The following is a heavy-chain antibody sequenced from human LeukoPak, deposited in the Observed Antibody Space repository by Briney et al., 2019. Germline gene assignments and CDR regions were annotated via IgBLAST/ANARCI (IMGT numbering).Heavy chain of an antibody. CDR1: GGSISSGSYY. Sequence: PSETLSLTCTVSGGSISSGSYYWSWIRQPAGKGLEWIGRIYTTGSTDYNPSLKSRVTISGDTSKNQFSLKLSSVTAADTAVYYCARANWGHFDYWGQGTLVTVSS. D-gene: IGHD7-27*01. CDR3: ARANWGHFDY. V-gene: IGHV4-61*02. J-gene: IGHJ4*02. CDR2: IYTTGST.